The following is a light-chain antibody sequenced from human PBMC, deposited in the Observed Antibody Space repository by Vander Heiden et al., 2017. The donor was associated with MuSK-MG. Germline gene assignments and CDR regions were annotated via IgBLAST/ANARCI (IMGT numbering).Light chain of an antibody. CDR3: QRYGRSPLT. V-gene: IGKV3-20*01. CDR2: GAS. J-gene: IGKJ4*01. CDR1: ERVSSTY. Sequence: EFVLTQSPGILSLSPGERASLSCRASERVSSTYLAWYQQKPGRSPRLLMSGASSRATGTPDRFSGSGSGTDFTLTISGLEPEDFAVYYCQRYGRSPLTFGGGTKLE.